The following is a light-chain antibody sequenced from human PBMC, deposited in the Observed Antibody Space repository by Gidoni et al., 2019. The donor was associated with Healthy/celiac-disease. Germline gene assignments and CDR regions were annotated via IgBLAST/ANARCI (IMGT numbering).Light chain of an antibody. Sequence: DIQMIQSPSSLSASVGDRVTSTCRASQSIRSYLNWYQQKPGKAPKLLIYAASSLQSGVPARFSGSGSGTDFTLTISSLQPEDFATYYCQQSYSTPPTFGGXTKVEIK. V-gene: IGKV1-39*01. CDR2: AAS. J-gene: IGKJ4*01. CDR3: QQSYSTPPT. CDR1: QSIRSY.